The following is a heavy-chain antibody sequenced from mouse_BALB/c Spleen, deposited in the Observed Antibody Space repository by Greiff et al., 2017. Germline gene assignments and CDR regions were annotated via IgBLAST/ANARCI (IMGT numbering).Heavy chain of an antibody. CDR3: ARGGHTTVGPPSYYAMDY. CDR1: GYTFTDYY. CDR2: IYPGSGNT. Sequence: LVESGPELVKPGASVKISCKASGYTFTDYYINWVKQKPGQGLEWIGWIYPGSGNTKYNEKFKGKATLTVDTSSSTAYMQLSSLTSEDTAVYFCARGGHTTVGPPSYYAMDYWGQGTSVTVSS. V-gene: IGHV1-84*02. D-gene: IGHD1-1*01. J-gene: IGHJ4*01.